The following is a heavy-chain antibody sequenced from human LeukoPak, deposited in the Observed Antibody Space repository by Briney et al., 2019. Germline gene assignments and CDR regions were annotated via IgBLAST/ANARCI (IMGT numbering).Heavy chain of an antibody. CDR1: GGSFSGNY. CDR2: INHRGST. D-gene: IGHD3-9*01. CDR3: ARGERNFDWLPYY. J-gene: IGHJ4*02. V-gene: IGHV4-34*01. Sequence: SETLSLTCAVYGGSFSGNYWSWIRQPPGKGLKWIGEINHRGSTNYNPSLKSRVTISVDTSKNQFSLKLSSVTAADTAVYYCARGERNFDWLPYYWGQGTLVTVSS.